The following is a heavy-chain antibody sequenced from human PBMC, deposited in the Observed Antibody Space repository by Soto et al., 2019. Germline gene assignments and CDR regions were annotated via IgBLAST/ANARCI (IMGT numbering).Heavy chain of an antibody. CDR3: ARDRRSSSPEYFQH. CDR2: ISYDGSNK. J-gene: IGHJ1*01. CDR1: GFSFSNNG. Sequence: QVQLVESGGGVVQPGRSLRLSCAASGFSFSNNGMHWVRQAPGKGLEWVAIISYDGSNKYYADSVKGRFTISRDNSKNTLYLQMNSLRAEDTAVYYCARDRRSSSPEYFQHWGQGTLVTVSS. D-gene: IGHD6-6*01. V-gene: IGHV3-30*03.